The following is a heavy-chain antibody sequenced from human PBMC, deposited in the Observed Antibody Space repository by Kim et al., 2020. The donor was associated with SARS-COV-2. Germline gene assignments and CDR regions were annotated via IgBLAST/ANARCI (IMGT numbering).Heavy chain of an antibody. V-gene: IGHV4-34*01. CDR1: GGSFSGYY. Sequence: SETLSLTCAVYGGSFSGYYWSWIRQPPGKGLEWIGEINHSGSTNYNPSLKSRVTISVDTSKNQFSLKLSSVTAADTAVYYCARGTIFGVVTRGYFDYWGQGTLVTVSS. J-gene: IGHJ4*02. D-gene: IGHD3-3*01. CDR3: ARGTIFGVVTRGYFDY. CDR2: INHSGST.